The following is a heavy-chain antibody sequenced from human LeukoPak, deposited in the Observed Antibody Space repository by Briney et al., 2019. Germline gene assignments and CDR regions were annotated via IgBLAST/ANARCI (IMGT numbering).Heavy chain of an antibody. CDR2: ISSSSSYI. V-gene: IGHV3-21*01. CDR1: GFTFSSYS. CDR3: ARDGGGWYGDY. D-gene: IGHD6-19*01. J-gene: IGHJ4*02. Sequence: PGGSLRLSCAASGFTFSSYSMNWVRQAPGRGLEWVSSISSSSSYIYYADSVKGRFTISRDNAKNSLYLQMNSLRAEDMAVYYCARDGGGWYGDYWGQGTLVTVSS.